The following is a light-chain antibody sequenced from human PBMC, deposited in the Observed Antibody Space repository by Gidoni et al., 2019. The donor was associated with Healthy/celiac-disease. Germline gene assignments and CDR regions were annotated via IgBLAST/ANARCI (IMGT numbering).Light chain of an antibody. CDR2: WAS. CDR3: QQYYSTSLT. V-gene: IGKV4-1*01. Sequence: DIVMTQSPDSLAVSLGERATINCKSSQSVLYSSNNKNYLAWYQQKPGQPPKLLIYWASTREAGVPDRCSGSGSGTDFTLTSSSLQAEDVAVYYCQQYYSTSLTFGGGTKVEIK. J-gene: IGKJ4*01. CDR1: QSVLYSSNNKNY.